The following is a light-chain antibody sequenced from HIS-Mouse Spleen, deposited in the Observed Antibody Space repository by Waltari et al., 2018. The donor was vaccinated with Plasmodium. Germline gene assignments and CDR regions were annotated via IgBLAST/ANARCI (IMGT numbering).Light chain of an antibody. CDR1: SLRSYY. Sequence: SSELTQDPAVSVALGQTVRITCQGDSLRSYYASWYQQKPGQAPVLVIYGKNNRTSGIPDRFSGSSSGNTASLTSTGAQAEDEADYYCNSRDSSGNHWVFGGGTKLTVL. CDR2: GKN. CDR3: NSRDSSGNHWV. V-gene: IGLV3-19*01. J-gene: IGLJ3*02.